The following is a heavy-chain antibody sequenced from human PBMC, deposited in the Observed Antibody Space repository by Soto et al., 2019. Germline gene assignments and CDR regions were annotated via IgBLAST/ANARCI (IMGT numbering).Heavy chain of an antibody. J-gene: IGHJ4*02. CDR1: GFPVNNDY. D-gene: IGHD3-10*01. CDR2: ISKDGST. V-gene: IGHV3-66*01. CDR3: TRDSSYYGSGRGVLDY. Sequence: VHLVESGGDLVQPGGSLRLSCAISGFPVNNDYVSWVRQAPGKGLEWVSVISKDGSTVYADSVQGRFFVSRDATRNMVFLQMNSLSVEDTAVYHCTRDSSYYGSGRGVLDYWGQGTLVTVSS.